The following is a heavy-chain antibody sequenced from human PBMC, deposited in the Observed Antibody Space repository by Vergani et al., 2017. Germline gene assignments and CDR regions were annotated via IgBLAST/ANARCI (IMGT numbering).Heavy chain of an antibody. V-gene: IGHV4-39*01. CDR1: GDSIISSSYY. CDR2: IYNSGNG. Sequence: QMQLQESGPGLVKASETLSLTCTVSGDSIISSSYYWGWIRQPPRKGLEWIGSIYNSGNGDSSSSLKSRVTISADTSKKQFSLRLTSVTAADTAVYYCSSGKYYSDSTSHYRGGYFDVWGRGTLVTVPS. D-gene: IGHD3-16*01. J-gene: IGHJ2*01. CDR3: SSGKYYSDSTSHYRGGYFDV.